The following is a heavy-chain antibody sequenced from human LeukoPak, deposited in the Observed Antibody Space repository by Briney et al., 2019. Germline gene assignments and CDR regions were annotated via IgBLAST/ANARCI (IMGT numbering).Heavy chain of an antibody. CDR3: TRVVYRGTIVVVPAAMRDAFDT. Sequence: GGSLRLSCAASGFTFSSYSMNWVRQAPGKGLEWVSSISSSSSYIYYADSVKGRFTISRDNAKNSLYLQMNSLRAEDTAVYYCTRVVYRGTIVVVPAAMRDAFDTWGQGTMVTVSS. CDR1: GFTFSSYS. CDR2: ISSSSSYI. V-gene: IGHV3-21*01. D-gene: IGHD2-2*01. J-gene: IGHJ3*02.